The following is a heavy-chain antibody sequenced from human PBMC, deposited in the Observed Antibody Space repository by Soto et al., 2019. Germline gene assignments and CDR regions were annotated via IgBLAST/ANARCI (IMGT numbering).Heavy chain of an antibody. CDR3: ARAVYYGGFSLGY. D-gene: IGHD2-21*01. J-gene: IGHJ4*01. CDR1: GASISSMNW. CDR2: VFHSGLT. Sequence: QVQLQESGPGLVESSGTLSLTCAVSGASISSMNWWSWVRQTTGGGLEWTGEVFHSGLTNYNPSLKSPVTIAMDASKTQLSLEIRSATAADTAVYYCARAVYYGGFSLGYWGHGILVTVSS. V-gene: IGHV4-4*02.